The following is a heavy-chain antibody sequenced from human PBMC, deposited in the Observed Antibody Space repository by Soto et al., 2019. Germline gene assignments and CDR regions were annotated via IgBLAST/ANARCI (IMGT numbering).Heavy chain of an antibody. CDR2: ISYDGSNE. CDR1: GFTFTSYG. D-gene: IGHD3-22*01. Sequence: QVQLVESGGGVVQPGRSLRLSCAASGFTFTSYGMHWVRQAPGKGLEWVSVISYDGSNEYYADSLKGRFTISRDNSKNTLYLQMNSLRAEDTAVYYCASGLYYDTSGYYSPYWGQGTLVTVSS. V-gene: IGHV3-30*03. CDR3: ASGLYYDTSGYYSPY. J-gene: IGHJ4*02.